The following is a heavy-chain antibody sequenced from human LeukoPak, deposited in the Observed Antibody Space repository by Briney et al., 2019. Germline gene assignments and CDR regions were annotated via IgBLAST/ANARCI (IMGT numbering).Heavy chain of an antibody. Sequence: GGSLRLSCAASGFTFSSYWMSWVRQAPGKGLEWVANIKRDGSEKYYVDSVKGRFTISRDNAKNSLYLQMNSLRAEDTAVYYCARGWAVPAASGLDVWGKGTTVTVSS. CDR2: IKRDGSEK. D-gene: IGHD2-2*01. V-gene: IGHV3-7*01. J-gene: IGHJ6*04. CDR3: ARGWAVPAASGLDV. CDR1: GFTFSSYW.